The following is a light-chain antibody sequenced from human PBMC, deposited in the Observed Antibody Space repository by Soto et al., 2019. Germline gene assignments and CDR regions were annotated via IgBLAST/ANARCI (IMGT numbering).Light chain of an antibody. Sequence: EIVITQSPATLSVSPGERATLSCRASQSVSSNLAWYQQKPGQAPRLLIYGASTRPTGIPARFSGSGSGTEFTLTISSLQSEDFAVYYCQQYNNWPWTFGQGTKVDIK. V-gene: IGKV3-15*01. J-gene: IGKJ1*01. CDR1: QSVSSN. CDR2: GAS. CDR3: QQYNNWPWT.